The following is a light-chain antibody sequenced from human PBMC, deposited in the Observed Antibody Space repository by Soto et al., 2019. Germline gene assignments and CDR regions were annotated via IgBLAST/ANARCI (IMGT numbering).Light chain of an antibody. J-gene: IGKJ4*02. CDR3: QQANSFPLR. Sequence: DIQMTQSPSSVSASVGDRLTITCRAGQGISSCLDWYQQKPGKAPNLLIHTASSLQSGIPSRFCGSRSGTQFTLTIRSLQPEEFSTYCCQQANSFPLRVGGGTKVEIK. CDR2: TAS. CDR1: QGISSC. V-gene: IGKV1-12*01.